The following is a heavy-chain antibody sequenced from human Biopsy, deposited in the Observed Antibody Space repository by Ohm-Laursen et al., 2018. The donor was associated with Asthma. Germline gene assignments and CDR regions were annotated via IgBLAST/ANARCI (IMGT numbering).Heavy chain of an antibody. CDR1: GYNFISFA. J-gene: IGHJ3*01. Sequence: ASVKVSCKPSGYNFISFAIHWVRQAPGQRLEWMGWVNTGNGDTKYSQKFQGRVTITRDTSASTAYMELGSLRSEDTATYYCARTYYDFLTGQVKDVFGVWGQGTMVTVSS. D-gene: IGHD3-9*01. CDR3: ARTYYDFLTGQVKDVFGV. CDR2: VNTGNGDT. V-gene: IGHV1-3*04.